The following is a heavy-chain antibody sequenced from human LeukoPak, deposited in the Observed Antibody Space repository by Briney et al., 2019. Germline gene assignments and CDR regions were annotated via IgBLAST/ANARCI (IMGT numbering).Heavy chain of an antibody. D-gene: IGHD3-22*01. J-gene: IGHJ5*02. CDR3: ARDGSYYYDSSGPFDP. V-gene: IGHV4-4*07. Sequence: SETLSLACTVSGGSISSYYWSWIRQPAGKGLEWIGRIYTSGSTNYNPSLKSRATMLVDTSKNQFSLKLSSVTAADTAVYYCARDGSYYYDSSGPFDPWGQGTLVTVSS. CDR1: GGSISSYY. CDR2: IYTSGST.